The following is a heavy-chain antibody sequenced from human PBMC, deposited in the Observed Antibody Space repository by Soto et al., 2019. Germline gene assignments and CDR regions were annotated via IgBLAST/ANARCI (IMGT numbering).Heavy chain of an antibody. V-gene: IGHV3-30-3*01. CDR2: ISYDGSNK. J-gene: IGHJ4*02. CDR3: ARESRLAAAGALRFDY. D-gene: IGHD6-13*01. CDR1: GFTFSSYA. Sequence: QVQLVESGGGVVQPGRSLRLSCAASGFTFSSYAMHWVRQAPGKGLEWVAVISYDGSNKYYADSVKGRFTISRDNSKNTLYLQMNSLRAEDTAVYYCARESRLAAAGALRFDYWGQGTLVTVSS.